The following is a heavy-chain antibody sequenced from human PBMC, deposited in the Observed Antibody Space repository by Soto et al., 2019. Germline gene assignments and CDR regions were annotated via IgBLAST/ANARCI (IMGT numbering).Heavy chain of an antibody. Sequence: QLQLQESGPGLVKPSETLSLTCTVSGGSISSSSYYWGWIRQPPGKGLEWIGSIYYSGSTYYNPSLKSRVTISVDTSKNQFSLKLSSVTAVDTAVYYCARQSSIWYYFDYWGQGTLVTVSS. CDR2: IYYSGST. D-gene: IGHD6-13*01. CDR1: GGSISSSSYY. V-gene: IGHV4-39*01. CDR3: ARQSSIWYYFDY. J-gene: IGHJ4*02.